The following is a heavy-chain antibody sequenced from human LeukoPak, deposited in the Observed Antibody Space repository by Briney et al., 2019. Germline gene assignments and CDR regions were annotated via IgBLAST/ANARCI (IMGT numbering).Heavy chain of an antibody. V-gene: IGHV4-59*08. Sequence: SETLSLTCTVSGGSISSYYWSWIRQPPGKGLEWIGYIYYSGSTNYNPSLKSRVTISVDTSKNQFSLKLSSVTAADTAVYYCARHPFDYWGQGTLVTVSS. J-gene: IGHJ4*02. CDR1: GGSISSYY. CDR3: ARHPFDY. CDR2: IYYSGST.